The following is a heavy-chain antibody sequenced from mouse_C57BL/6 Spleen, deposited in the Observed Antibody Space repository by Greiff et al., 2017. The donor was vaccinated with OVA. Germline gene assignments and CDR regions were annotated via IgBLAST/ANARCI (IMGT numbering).Heavy chain of an antibody. D-gene: IGHD2-2*01. V-gene: IGHV5-6*01. CDR1: GFTFSSYG. Sequence: EVQLVESGGDLVKPGGSLKLSCAASGFTFSSYGMSWVRQTPDKRLAWVATISSGGSYTYYQDSVKGRFTISRDNAKNTLYLQMSSLKSEDTAMYYCASQHYGYDWGYALDYWGQGTSVTVSS. CDR3: ASQHYGYDWGYALDY. CDR2: ISSGGSYT. J-gene: IGHJ4*01.